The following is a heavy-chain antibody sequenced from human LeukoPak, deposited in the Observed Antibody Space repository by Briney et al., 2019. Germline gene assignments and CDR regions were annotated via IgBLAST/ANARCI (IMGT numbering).Heavy chain of an antibody. J-gene: IGHJ4*02. CDR3: ARLTWGLVDN. CDR1: GGSFSGYY. CDR2: IKQDGSEK. V-gene: IGHV3-7*01. D-gene: IGHD7-27*01. Sequence: ETLSLTCAVYGGSFSGYYWSWIRQPPGKGLEWVANIKQDGSEKYYVDSLKGRFTISRDNAKNSLYLQMNSLRAEDTAVYFCARLTWGLVDNWGQGTLVTVSS.